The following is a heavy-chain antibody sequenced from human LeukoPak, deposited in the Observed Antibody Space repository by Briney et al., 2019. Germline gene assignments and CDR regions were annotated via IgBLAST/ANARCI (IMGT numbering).Heavy chain of an antibody. D-gene: IGHD1-1*01. CDR3: ARDQDAIQLVAFDI. Sequence: GGSLRLSCAASGFTFSSYAMHWVRQAPGKGLEWVAVISYDGSNKDYADSVKGRFTISRDNSKNTLYLQMNSLRAEDTAVYYCARDQDAIQLVAFDIWGQGTMVTVSS. CDR2: ISYDGSNK. J-gene: IGHJ3*02. CDR1: GFTFSSYA. V-gene: IGHV3-30-3*01.